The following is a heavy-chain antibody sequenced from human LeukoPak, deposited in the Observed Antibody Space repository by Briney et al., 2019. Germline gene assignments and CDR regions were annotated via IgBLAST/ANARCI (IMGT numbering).Heavy chain of an antibody. Sequence: PGGSLRLSCAASGFTFSSYWMPWVRQAPGKGLVWVSRINSDGSSTSYADSVKGRFTISRDNAKNTLYLQMNSLRAEDTAVYYCASPGDSSDYHYGMDVWGQGTTVTVSS. V-gene: IGHV3-74*01. CDR1: GFTFSSYW. D-gene: IGHD6-25*01. CDR3: ASPGDSSDYHYGMDV. J-gene: IGHJ6*02. CDR2: INSDGSST.